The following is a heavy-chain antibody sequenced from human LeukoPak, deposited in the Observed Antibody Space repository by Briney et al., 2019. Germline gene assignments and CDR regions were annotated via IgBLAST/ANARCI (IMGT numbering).Heavy chain of an antibody. CDR3: ARDHPATSLTTRAFDI. V-gene: IGHV3-53*01. D-gene: IGHD4-17*01. CDR2: IFSGGDT. CDR1: GFTVSRNY. Sequence: GGSLRLSCAASGFTVSRNYMSWVRQAPGKGLEWVSIIFSGGDTYYADSVKGRFTISRDNSKNTVYLQMNSLRAEDTAVYYCARDHPATSLTTRAFDIWGQGTMVTVSS. J-gene: IGHJ3*02.